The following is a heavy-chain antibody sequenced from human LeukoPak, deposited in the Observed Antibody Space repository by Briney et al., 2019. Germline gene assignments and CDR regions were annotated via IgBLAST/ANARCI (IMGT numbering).Heavy chain of an antibody. J-gene: IGHJ4*02. CDR3: ARGGSFDWNDDVPPGY. Sequence: SQTLSLTCTVSGGSISSGCYYWSWIRQPAGKGLEWIGRIYTSGSTNYNPSLKSRVTISVDTSKNQFSLKLSSVTAADTAVYYCARGGSFDWNDDVPPGYWGQGTLVTVSS. V-gene: IGHV4-61*02. CDR2: IYTSGST. D-gene: IGHD1-1*01. CDR1: GGSISSGCYY.